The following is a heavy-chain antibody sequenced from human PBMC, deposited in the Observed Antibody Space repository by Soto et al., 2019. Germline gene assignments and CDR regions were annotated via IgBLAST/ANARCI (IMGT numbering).Heavy chain of an antibody. V-gene: IGHV1-18*01. D-gene: IGHD1-20*01. Sequence: GASVKVCCKASGYAFTSCGISWVRQAPGQGLEWMGWISAYNGNTNYAQKLQGRVTMTTDTSTSTAYMELRSLRSDDTAVYYCARDLYNWNPLPAAAGDYWGQGTLVTVSS. CDR1: GYAFTSCG. CDR2: ISAYNGNT. J-gene: IGHJ4*02. CDR3: ARDLYNWNPLPAAAGDY.